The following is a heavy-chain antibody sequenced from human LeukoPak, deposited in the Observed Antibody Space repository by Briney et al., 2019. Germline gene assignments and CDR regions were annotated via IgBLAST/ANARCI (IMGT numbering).Heavy chain of an antibody. V-gene: IGHV4-4*07. CDR2: FYTTGDT. CDR1: GDSISGYH. CDR3: AKELSAFGAWFDP. J-gene: IGHJ5*02. Sequence: PSETLSLTCTVSGDSISGYHWSWIRQPAGKGLEWIGRFYTTGDTKYNPSLESRVSMSVDTSKNQISLTLSSVTAADTAVYYCAKELSAFGAWFDPWGRGTLVTVSS. D-gene: IGHD3-3*01.